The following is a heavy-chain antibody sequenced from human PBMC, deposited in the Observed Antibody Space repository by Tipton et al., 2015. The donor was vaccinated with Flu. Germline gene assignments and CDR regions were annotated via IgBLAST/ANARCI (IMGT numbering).Heavy chain of an antibody. CDR1: GGSIISGSHY. CDR2: IYTSGRT. J-gene: IGHJ6*02. V-gene: IGHV4-61*02. D-gene: IGHD6-13*01. Sequence: LSCTVSGGSIISGSHYWSWIRQPAGKGLEWIGRIYTSGRTDYNPSLKSRITISVDTSNNLSSLNLRSVSAADTAVYYCARAGGSNSWYVYWGLGTTVTVSS. CDR3: ARAGGSNSWYVY.